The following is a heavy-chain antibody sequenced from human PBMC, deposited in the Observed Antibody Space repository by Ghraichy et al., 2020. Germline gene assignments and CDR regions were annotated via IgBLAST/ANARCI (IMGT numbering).Heavy chain of an antibody. D-gene: IGHD2-15*01. J-gene: IGHJ5*02. Sequence: GALNISCAASGFTFSNYVMSWVRQAPGKGLEWVSTIGASGGSTYYADSVKGRFTISRDNSKNTLYLQMDSLRAEDAAVYYCAKAWGYCSGGTYPSYNWFDPWGQGTRVTVSS. CDR1: GFTFSNYV. CDR3: AKAWGYCSGGTYPSYNWFDP. V-gene: IGHV3-23*01. CDR2: IGASGGST.